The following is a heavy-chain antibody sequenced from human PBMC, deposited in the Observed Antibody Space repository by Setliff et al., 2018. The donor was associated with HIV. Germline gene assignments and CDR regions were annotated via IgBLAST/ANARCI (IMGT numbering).Heavy chain of an antibody. V-gene: IGHV4-34*01. D-gene: IGHD2-2*01. CDR1: GGSFSNYY. Sequence: PSETLSLTCAVYGGSFSNYYWSWIRQPPGKGLEWIGEINHSGSTNYNPSLKSRVSISVATSKNQFSLKLNSVTTADTAVYYCARHAAGPDGPFDYWGQGTLVTVSS. J-gene: IGHJ4*02. CDR2: INHSGST. CDR3: ARHAAGPDGPFDY.